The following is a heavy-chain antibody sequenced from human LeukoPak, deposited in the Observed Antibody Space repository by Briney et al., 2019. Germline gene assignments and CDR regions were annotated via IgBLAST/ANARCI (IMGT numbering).Heavy chain of an antibody. CDR1: GGSISGYY. CDR2: INHSGST. Sequence: SETLTLTCTVSGGSISGYYWSWIRQPPGKGLEWIGEINHSGSTNYNPSLKSRVTISVDTSKNQFSLKLSSVTAADTAVYYCARRGGSSWRNWFDPWGQGTLVTVSS. J-gene: IGHJ5*02. V-gene: IGHV4-34*01. CDR3: ARRGGSSWRNWFDP. D-gene: IGHD6-13*01.